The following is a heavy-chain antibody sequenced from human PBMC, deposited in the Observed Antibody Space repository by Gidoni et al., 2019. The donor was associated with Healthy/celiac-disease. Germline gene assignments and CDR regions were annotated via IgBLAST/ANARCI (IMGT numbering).Heavy chain of an antibody. CDR3: AKDFNDEYVVVAAILDY. V-gene: IGHV3-23*01. CDR2: ISGSGGST. J-gene: IGHJ4*02. Sequence: EVQLLESGGGLVQPGGSLRLSCAASGFPFSSYAMSWVRQAPGKGLEGVSAISGSGGSTYYADSVKGRFTISRDNSKNTLYLQMNSLRAEDTAVYYCAKDFNDEYVVVAAILDYWGQGTLVTVSS. CDR1: GFPFSSYA. D-gene: IGHD2-15*01.